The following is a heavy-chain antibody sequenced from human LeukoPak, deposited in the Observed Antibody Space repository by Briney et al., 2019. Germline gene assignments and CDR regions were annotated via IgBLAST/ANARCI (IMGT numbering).Heavy chain of an antibody. CDR1: GVPISSDY. CDR2: IYTSGST. D-gene: IGHD2-2*01. CDR3: ARDRCAGTSCYPGTFDI. J-gene: IGHJ3*02. V-gene: IGHV4-4*07. Sequence: SETLSLTCTVSGVPISSDYWNWIRQPAGKGLEWIGRIYTSGSTNYNPSLKSRVTMSVDTSKNEISLKLTSMTAADTAVYYCARDRCAGTSCYPGTFDIWGQGTMVTVSS.